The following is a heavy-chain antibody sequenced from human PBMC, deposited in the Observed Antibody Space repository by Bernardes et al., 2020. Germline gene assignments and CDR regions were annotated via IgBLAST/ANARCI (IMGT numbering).Heavy chain of an antibody. D-gene: IGHD4-17*01. CDR1: GFTFSDYY. CDR2: ISSSGSTI. V-gene: IGHV3-11*01. CDR3: ARDRDYGDYASPFRFSGNTYPTRKGFDY. J-gene: IGHJ4*02. Sequence: GGSLRLSCAASGFTFSDYYMSWIRQAPGKGLEWVSYISSSGSTIYYADSVKGRFTISRDNAKNSLYLQMNSLRAEDTAVYYCARDRDYGDYASPFRFSGNTYPTRKGFDYWGQGTLVTVSS.